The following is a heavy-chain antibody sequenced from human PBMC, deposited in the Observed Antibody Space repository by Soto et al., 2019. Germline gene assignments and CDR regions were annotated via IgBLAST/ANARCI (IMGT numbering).Heavy chain of an antibody. CDR3: ARGPQAAAGHYYYGMDV. V-gene: IGHV4-4*07. CDR1: GGSISSYY. J-gene: IGHJ6*02. Sequence: SETLSLTCTVSGGSISSYYWIWIRQPAGKGLEWIGRIYTSGSTNYNPSLKSRVTMSVDTSKNQFSLKLSSVTAADTAVYYCARGPQAAAGHYYYGMDVWGQGTTVTVYS. D-gene: IGHD6-13*01. CDR2: IYTSGST.